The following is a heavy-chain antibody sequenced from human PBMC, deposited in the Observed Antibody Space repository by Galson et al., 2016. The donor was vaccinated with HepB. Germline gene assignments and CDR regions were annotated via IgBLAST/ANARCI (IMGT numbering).Heavy chain of an antibody. V-gene: IGHV3-53*01. J-gene: IGHJ3*01. CDR2: MYSGGGT. CDR1: GLTVSSNY. D-gene: IGHD2/OR15-2a*01. Sequence: SLRLSCAASGLTVSSNYMNWVRQRQGKGLEWVSVMYSGGGTDYADSVKGRFTISRDNSKNTLYLQMNRLRVEDTAVYYCARANIVYRGVFDAFDFWGQGAMVTVSS. CDR3: ARANIVYRGVFDAFDF.